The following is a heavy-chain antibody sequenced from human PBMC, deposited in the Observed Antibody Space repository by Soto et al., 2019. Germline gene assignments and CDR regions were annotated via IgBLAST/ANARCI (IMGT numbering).Heavy chain of an antibody. CDR1: GGTFSSYA. V-gene: IGHV1-69*01. CDR3: ARVLTYGDYFYYFDY. CDR2: IIPIFGTA. D-gene: IGHD4-17*01. Sequence: SCKASGGTFSSYAISWVRQAPGQGLEWMGGIIPIFGTANYAQKFQGRVTITADESTSTAYMALSSLRSEDTTVYYCARVLTYGDYFYYFDYWGQGTLVTVSS. J-gene: IGHJ4*02.